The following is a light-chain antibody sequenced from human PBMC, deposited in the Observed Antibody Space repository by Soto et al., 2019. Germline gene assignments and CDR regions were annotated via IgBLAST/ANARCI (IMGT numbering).Light chain of an antibody. V-gene: IGKV1-12*01. CDR1: QNIISW. Sequence: DIQMTQSPSTVSASVGDRVTITCRASQNIISWLAWYQQQPGRAPKLLIYAASILQSGVPSRLSGSGYGTNCTLAIHILQPEDFATDYCQRAYGFPLPCGQGPRLDI. J-gene: IGKJ5*01. CDR3: QRAYGFPLP. CDR2: AAS.